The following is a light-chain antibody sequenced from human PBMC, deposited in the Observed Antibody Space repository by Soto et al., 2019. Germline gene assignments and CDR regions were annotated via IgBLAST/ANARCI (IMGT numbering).Light chain of an antibody. CDR3: QQYNNWPRGT. CDR1: QSVSSSY. Sequence: EIVLTQSPGTLSLSPGERATLSCRASQSVSSSYLAWYQQKPGQAPRLLIYGASSRATSVPARFSGSGSGTEFTLTISSLQSEDFAVYYCQQYNNWPRGTFGQGTKVDIK. CDR2: GAS. V-gene: IGKV3-15*01. J-gene: IGKJ1*01.